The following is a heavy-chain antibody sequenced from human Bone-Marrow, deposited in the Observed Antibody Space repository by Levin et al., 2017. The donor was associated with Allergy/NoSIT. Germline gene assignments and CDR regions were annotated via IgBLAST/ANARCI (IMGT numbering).Heavy chain of an antibody. J-gene: IGHJ6*02. D-gene: IGHD2-8*01. V-gene: IGHV1-8*01. CDR1: GYTFTRND. Sequence: GESLKISCKASGYTFTRNDINWVRQATGQGLEWMGWMNPNSGNTGYAQKFQGRVTMTRNTSTSTAYMELSSLISEDTAIYFCVRGAGANYYYGMDVWGQGTTVTVSS. CDR3: VRGAGANYYYGMDV. CDR2: MNPNSGNT.